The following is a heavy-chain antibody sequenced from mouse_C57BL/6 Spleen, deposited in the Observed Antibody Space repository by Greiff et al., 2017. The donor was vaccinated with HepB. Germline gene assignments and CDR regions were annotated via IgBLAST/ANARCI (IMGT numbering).Heavy chain of an antibody. D-gene: IGHD2-2*01. CDR3: ARVNGYYFDY. V-gene: IGHV1-4*01. Sequence: VQLQESGAELARPGASVKMSCKASGYTFTSYTMHWVKQRPGQGLEWIGYINPSSGYTTYNQKFKGKATLTADKSSSTAYMQLSSLTSEDSAVYYCARVNGYYFDYWGQGTTLTVSS. CDR1: GYTFTSYT. J-gene: IGHJ2*01. CDR2: INPSSGYT.